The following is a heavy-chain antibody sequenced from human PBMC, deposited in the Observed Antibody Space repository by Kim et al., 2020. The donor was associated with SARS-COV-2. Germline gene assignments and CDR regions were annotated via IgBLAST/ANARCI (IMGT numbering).Heavy chain of an antibody. Sequence: SVKVSCKASGGTFSSYAISWVRQAPGQGLEWMGGIIPIFGTANYAQKFQGRVTITADESTSTAYMELSSLRSEDTAVYYCARSRAVGDYVWGSYRRYFDYWGQGTLVTVSS. CDR3: ARSRAVGDYVWGSYRRYFDY. CDR2: IIPIFGTA. CDR1: GGTFSSYA. J-gene: IGHJ4*02. V-gene: IGHV1-69*13. D-gene: IGHD3-16*02.